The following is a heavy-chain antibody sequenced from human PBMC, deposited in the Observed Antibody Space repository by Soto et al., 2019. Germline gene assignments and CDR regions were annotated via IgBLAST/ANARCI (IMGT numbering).Heavy chain of an antibody. Sequence: SVKVSCKASGGTFSSYAISWVRQAPGQGLEWMGGIIPIFGTANYAQKFQGRVTITADESTSAAYMELSSLRSEDTAVYYCARVDGGNPKGAFDIWGQGTMVTVSS. CDR1: GGTFSSYA. J-gene: IGHJ3*02. CDR2: IIPIFGTA. V-gene: IGHV1-69*13. CDR3: ARVDGGNPKGAFDI. D-gene: IGHD2-15*01.